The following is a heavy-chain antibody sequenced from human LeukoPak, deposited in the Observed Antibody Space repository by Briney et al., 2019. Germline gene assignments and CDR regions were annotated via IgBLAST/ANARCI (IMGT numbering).Heavy chain of an antibody. CDR1: GFTFSSYG. CDR2: ISYDGSNK. D-gene: IGHD1-1*01. Sequence: PGGSLRLSCAASGFTFSSYGMHWVRQAPGKGLEWVAVISYDGSNKYYADSVKGRFTISRDNSKNTLYLQMNSLRAEDTAVYYCAKDQNDDAFDIWGQGTMVTVSS. V-gene: IGHV3-30*18. J-gene: IGHJ3*02. CDR3: AKDQNDDAFDI.